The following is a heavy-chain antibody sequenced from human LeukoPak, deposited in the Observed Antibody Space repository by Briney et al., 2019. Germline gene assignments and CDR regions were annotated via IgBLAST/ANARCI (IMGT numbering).Heavy chain of an antibody. J-gene: IGHJ4*02. CDR1: GYTFNDYY. Sequence: ASVKVSCKASGYTFNDYYLHWVRQAPGQGLEWLAWISPNSGGTTYAQKFQGRVTLTSDTSITTAYMELNRLRSDDTAVYYCARGRDSGSRTYYFDYWGQGTLVTVSS. V-gene: IGHV1-2*02. CDR2: ISPNSGGT. CDR3: ARGRDSGSRTYYFDY. D-gene: IGHD1-26*01.